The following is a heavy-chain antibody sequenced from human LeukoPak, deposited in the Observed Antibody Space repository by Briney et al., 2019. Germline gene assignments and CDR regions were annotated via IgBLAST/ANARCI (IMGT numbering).Heavy chain of an antibody. V-gene: IGHV1-46*01. D-gene: IGHD3/OR15-3a*01. CDR2: INPSGGST. CDR1: GGTFSNYA. J-gene: IGHJ4*02. CDR3: TRIWTGGY. Sequence: ASVKVSCKASGGTFSNYAISWVRQAPGQGLEWMGIINPSGGSTSYAQKFQGRVTMTRDMSTSTVYMELSSLRSEDTAVYYCTRIWTGGYWGQGTLVTVSS.